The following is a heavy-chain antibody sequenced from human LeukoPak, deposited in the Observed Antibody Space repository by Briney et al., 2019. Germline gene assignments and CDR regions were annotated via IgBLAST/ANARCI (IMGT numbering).Heavy chain of an antibody. CDR3: ASPKEGGYSYGEVYY. Sequence: PSDTLSLTCAVSGYSISSSNWWGWIRQPPGKGLEWIGYIYYSGSTYYNPSLKSRVTMLVDTSKNQFSLKLSSVTAVDTAVYYCASPKEGGYSYGEVYYWGQGTLVTVSS. CDR1: GYSISSSNW. CDR2: IYYSGST. J-gene: IGHJ4*02. V-gene: IGHV4-28*01. D-gene: IGHD5-18*01.